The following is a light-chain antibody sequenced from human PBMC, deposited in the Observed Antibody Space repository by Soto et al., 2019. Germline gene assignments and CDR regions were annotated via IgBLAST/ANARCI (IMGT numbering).Light chain of an antibody. CDR3: QQYNNWPFT. J-gene: IGKJ5*01. Sequence: EIVMTQSPATLSVSPGDRATLSCRASQSVGSNLAWYQQKPGQAPRLLIYGASTRVTGIPARFSGSGSGTEFTLTISSLQSEDFAVYYCQQYNNWPFTFGQGTRLEIK. V-gene: IGKV3-15*01. CDR2: GAS. CDR1: QSVGSN.